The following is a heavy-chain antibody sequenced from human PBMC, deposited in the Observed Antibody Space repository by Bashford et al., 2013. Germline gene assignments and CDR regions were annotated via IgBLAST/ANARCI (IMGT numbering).Heavy chain of an antibody. D-gene: IGHD3-16*01. Sequence: GESLKISCKVSGYSFTSNWIGWVRQMPGKGPEWVGIIWPDDSDARYSPSFQGQVTISADKSINTAYLQWSRLEASDTAIYYCARLLGGGAFDLWGQGTVVTVSS. CDR1: GYSFTSNW. V-gene: IGHV5-51*01. J-gene: IGHJ3*01. CDR2: IWPDDSDA. CDR3: ARLLGGGAFDL.